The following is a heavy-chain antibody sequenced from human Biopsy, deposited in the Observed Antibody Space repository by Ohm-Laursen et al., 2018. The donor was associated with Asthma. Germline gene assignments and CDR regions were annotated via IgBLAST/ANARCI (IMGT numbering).Heavy chain of an antibody. Sequence: SLRLSCAAPGFSFSNFAIHWVRQAPGKGLEGVEVIPKDASTQAYADSVKGRFTMARDNSKNTLDLQMNSLREEDTAVYYCVRDGTDDAFDIWGQGTVVSVSS. J-gene: IGHJ3*02. V-gene: IGHV3-30*03. CDR2: IPKDASTQ. D-gene: IGHD1-1*01. CDR1: GFSFSNFA. CDR3: VRDGTDDAFDI.